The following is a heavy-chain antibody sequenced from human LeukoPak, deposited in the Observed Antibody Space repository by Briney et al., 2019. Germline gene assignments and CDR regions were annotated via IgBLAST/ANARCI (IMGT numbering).Heavy chain of an antibody. CDR2: IRYDGSNK. D-gene: IGHD1-26*01. J-gene: IGHJ4*02. CDR3: AKDYHHRDSIVGATNYFDY. V-gene: IGHV3-30*02. Sequence: GRSLRLSCSASGFTFRSYAVHWDRQAPGKGLEWVAFIRYDGSNKYYADSVKGRFTISRDNSKNTLYLQMNSLRAEDTAVYYCAKDYHHRDSIVGATNYFDYWGQGTLVTVSS. CDR1: GFTFRSYA.